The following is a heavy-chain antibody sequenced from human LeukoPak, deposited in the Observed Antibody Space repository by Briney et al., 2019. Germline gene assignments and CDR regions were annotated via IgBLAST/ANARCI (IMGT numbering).Heavy chain of an antibody. D-gene: IGHD6-19*01. V-gene: IGHV3-48*01. CDR3: ARDPPYSSGWYGFDY. CDR2: ISSSSSTI. CDR1: GFTFSSYE. Sequence: TGGSLRLSCAASGFTFSSYEMNWVRQAPGKGLEWVSYISSSSSTIYYADSVKGRFTISRDNAKNSLYLQMNSLRAEDTAVYYCARDPPYSSGWYGFDYWGQGTLVTVSS. J-gene: IGHJ4*02.